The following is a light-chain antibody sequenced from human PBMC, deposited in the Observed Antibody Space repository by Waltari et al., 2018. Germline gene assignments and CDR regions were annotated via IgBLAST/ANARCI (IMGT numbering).Light chain of an antibody. CDR2: KNE. Sequence: QSVLTQPPSVSGTPGQGVTISCSGSSSNIGTNYVYWYQHLPRTAPSHLIFKNEQPRSAVTFRFSASTSGASASPDSSGRRADDEADYYCAARDDAQGGAVYCGGTKVTVL. V-gene: IGLV1-47*01. J-gene: IGLJ3*02. CDR1: SSNIGTNY. CDR3: AARDDAQGGAV.